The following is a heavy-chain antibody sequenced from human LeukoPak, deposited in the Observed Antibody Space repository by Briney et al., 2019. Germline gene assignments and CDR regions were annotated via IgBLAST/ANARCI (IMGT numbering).Heavy chain of an antibody. CDR2: MYYTGST. CDR3: ARVPVYYSTSLLPYMDV. J-gene: IGHJ6*03. Sequence: SPSETLSLTCTVSGGSISSSSYYWGWIRQPPGKGLEWVGSMYYTGSTYYNLSLKSRVTISVDTSKNQFSLKLSSVTAADTAVYYCARVPVYYSTSLLPYMDVWGKGTTVTVSS. D-gene: IGHD6-6*01. CDR1: GGSISSSSYY. V-gene: IGHV4-39*07.